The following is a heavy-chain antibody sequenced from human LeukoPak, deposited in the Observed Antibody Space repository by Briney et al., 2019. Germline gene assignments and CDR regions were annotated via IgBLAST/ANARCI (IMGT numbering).Heavy chain of an antibody. CDR2: ISYDGSNK. CDR1: GFTFSSYA. V-gene: IGHV3-30*04. D-gene: IGHD1-26*01. CDR3: ARDQYSGSYAYYYYMDV. Sequence: GGSLRLSCAASGFTFSSYAMHWVRQAPGKGLEWVAFISYDGSNKYYADSVKGRFIISRDNSKNTLYLQMNSLRAEDTAVYYCARDQYSGSYAYYYYMDVWGKGTTVTVSS. J-gene: IGHJ6*03.